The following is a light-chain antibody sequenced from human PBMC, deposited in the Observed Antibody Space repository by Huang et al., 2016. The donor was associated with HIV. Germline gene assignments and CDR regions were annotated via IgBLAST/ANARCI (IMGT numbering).Light chain of an antibody. CDR3: QQLNNYPIT. V-gene: IGKV1-9*01. Sequence: IQLTQSPSSLSASVGDRVTITCRASQDISTNLAWYQQKPGEAPKVLIYAASTLQNGVPSRFSGSVSGIDFTLTITNLQPEDFTTYYCQQLNNYPITFGQGTRLDIK. J-gene: IGKJ5*01. CDR1: QDISTN. CDR2: AAS.